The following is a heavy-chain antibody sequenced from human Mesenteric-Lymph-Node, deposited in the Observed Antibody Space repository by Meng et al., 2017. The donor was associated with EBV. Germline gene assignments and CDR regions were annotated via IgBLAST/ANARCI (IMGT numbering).Heavy chain of an antibody. J-gene: IGHJ4*02. CDR1: GGSVSSGGYS. V-gene: IGHV4-30-2*01. CDR2: IYHFGSP. CDR3: ARRGIAEGFDF. Sequence: DPRPGLVKPSQTRSLPCAVSGGSVSSGGYSWSWIRQPPGKGLEWIGYIYHFGSPNYNPSLKSRVTISVDRSKNQFSLNLTSMTAADTAVYYCARRGIAEGFDFWGQGTLVTVSS.